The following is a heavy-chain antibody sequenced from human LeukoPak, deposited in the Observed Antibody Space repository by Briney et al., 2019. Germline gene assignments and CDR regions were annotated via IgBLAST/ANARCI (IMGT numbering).Heavy chain of an antibody. CDR2: INHSGST. D-gene: IGHD2-2*01. CDR1: GGSFSGYY. V-gene: IGHV4-34*01. Sequence: SETLSLTCAVYGGSFSGYYWSWIRQPPGKRLEWNGEINHSGSTNYNPSLKSRVTISVDTSKNQFSLKLSSVTAADTAVYYCARGRGYCSSTSCYYFDYWGQGTLVTVSS. J-gene: IGHJ4*02. CDR3: ARGRGYCSSTSCYYFDY.